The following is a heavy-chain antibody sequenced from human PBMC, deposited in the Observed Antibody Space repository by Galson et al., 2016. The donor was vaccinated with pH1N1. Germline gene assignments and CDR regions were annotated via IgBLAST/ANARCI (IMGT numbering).Heavy chain of an antibody. CDR1: GGSISRHY. J-gene: IGHJ2*01. D-gene: IGHD3-9*01. V-gene: IGHV4-59*11. CDR2: VSFSGTS. Sequence: SETLSLTCTVSGGSISRHYWSWIRQPPGKGLEWIGYVSFSGTSDYNSFLKSRVTISVDRSKNHFSLRLSSVTAADTAVYFCARGDYDVFGGPRKTWYFRLWCRRTLVTVSS. CDR3: ARGDYDVFGGPRKTWYFRL.